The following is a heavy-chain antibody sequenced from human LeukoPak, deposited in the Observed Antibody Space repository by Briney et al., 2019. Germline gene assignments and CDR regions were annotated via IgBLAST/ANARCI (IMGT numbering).Heavy chain of an antibody. CDR3: ARAGGSHYGNFDS. D-gene: IGHD2-8*02. CDR1: GYTFIGYF. J-gene: IGHJ4*02. CDR2: INPNSGGT. V-gene: IGHV1-2*02. Sequence: ASVKVSCKASGYTFIGYFMHWVRQAPGQGLEWMGWINPNSGGTNYAQKFQGRVTMTRDTSSSAAYMELGRLRSDDSAVYYCARAGGSHYGNFDSWGQGTRVTVSS.